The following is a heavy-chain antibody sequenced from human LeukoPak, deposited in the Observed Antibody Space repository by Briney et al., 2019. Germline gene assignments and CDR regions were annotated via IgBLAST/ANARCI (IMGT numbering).Heavy chain of an antibody. D-gene: IGHD3-10*02. CDR1: GFTFSGSA. J-gene: IGHJ5*02. CDR2: IRSKANSYAT. CDR3: ACSGLFDP. V-gene: IGHV3-73*01. Sequence: PGGSLRLSCAASGFTFSGSAMHWVRQASGKGLEWVGRIRSKANSYATAYAASVKGRFTISRDDSKNTAYLQMNSLKTEDTAVYYCACSGLFDPWGQGTLVTVSS.